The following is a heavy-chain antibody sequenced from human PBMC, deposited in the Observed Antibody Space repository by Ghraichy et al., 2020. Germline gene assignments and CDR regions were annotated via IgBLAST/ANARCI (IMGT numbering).Heavy chain of an antibody. J-gene: IGHJ5*02. CDR2: IKQDGSEK. CDR3: ARDYSEVLPENVLRYFDWLPAGGGWFDP. CDR1: GFTFSSYW. V-gene: IGHV3-7*01. Sequence: GGSLRLSCAASGFTFSSYWMSWVRQAPGKGLEWVANIKQDGSEKYYVDSVKGRFTISRDNAKNSLYLQMNSLVAEDTAVYYCARDYSEVLPENVLRYFDWLPAGGGWFDPWGQGTLVTVSS. D-gene: IGHD3-9*01.